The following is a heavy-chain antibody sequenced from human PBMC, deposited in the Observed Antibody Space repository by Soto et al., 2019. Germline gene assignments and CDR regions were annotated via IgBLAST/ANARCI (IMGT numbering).Heavy chain of an antibody. J-gene: IGHJ4*02. V-gene: IGHV1-18*01. CDR1: GYTFTSYG. Sequence: QVQLVQSGAEVKKPGASVKVSCKASGYTFTSYGISWVRQAHGQGLEWMGWISAYNGNKKYAQKLQGRVTMTTDTATSTGYMELRSLRSDDTAVYYCARDLGQQLFDYWGQGTLVTVSS. CDR3: ARDLGQQLFDY. D-gene: IGHD6-13*01. CDR2: ISAYNGNK.